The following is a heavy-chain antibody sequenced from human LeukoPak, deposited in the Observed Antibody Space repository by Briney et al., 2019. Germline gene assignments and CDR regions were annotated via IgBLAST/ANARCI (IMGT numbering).Heavy chain of an antibody. D-gene: IGHD2-2*01. CDR3: ARGVVPAAYYCYGMDV. Sequence: GRSLRLSCAASGFTFSSYAMHWVRQAPGKGLEWVAVISYDGSNKYYADSVKGRFTISRDISKNTLYLQMNSLRAEDTAVYYCARGVVPAAYYCYGMDVWGQGTAVTVSS. CDR2: ISYDGSNK. V-gene: IGHV3-30-3*01. CDR1: GFTFSSYA. J-gene: IGHJ6*02.